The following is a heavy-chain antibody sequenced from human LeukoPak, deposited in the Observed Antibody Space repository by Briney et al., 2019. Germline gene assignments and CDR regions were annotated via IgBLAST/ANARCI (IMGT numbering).Heavy chain of an antibody. J-gene: IGHJ3*02. Sequence: SSVKVSCKASGGTFSSYAISWVRQAPGQGLERMGRIIPIFGTANYAQKFQGRVTITTDESTSTAYMELSSLRSEDTAVYYCARWPTWTFDAFDIWGQGTMVTVSS. CDR3: ARWPTWTFDAFDI. V-gene: IGHV1-69*05. CDR1: GGTFSSYA. D-gene: IGHD3-16*01. CDR2: IIPIFGTA.